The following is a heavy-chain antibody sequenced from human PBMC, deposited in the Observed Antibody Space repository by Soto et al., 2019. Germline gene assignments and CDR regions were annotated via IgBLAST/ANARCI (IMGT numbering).Heavy chain of an antibody. V-gene: IGHV3-7*01. J-gene: IGHJ4*02. D-gene: IGHD3-22*01. CDR1: GFIFSSYW. CDR2: IKQDGSEK. Sequence: GGSLRLSCAASGFIFSSYWMSWVRQAPGKGLEWVANIKQDGSEKYYVDSVKGRFTISRDNAKNSLYLQMNSLRAEDTAVYYCARRRAIVVVREGDYWGQGTLVTVSS. CDR3: ARRRAIVVVREGDY.